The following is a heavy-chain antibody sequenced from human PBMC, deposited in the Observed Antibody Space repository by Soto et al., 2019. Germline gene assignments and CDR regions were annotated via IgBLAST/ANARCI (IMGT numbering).Heavy chain of an antibody. CDR1: GYTYTVDY. D-gene: IGHD1-26*01. CDR2: INGNSGAT. J-gene: IGHJ3*02. V-gene: IGHV1-2*02. CDR3: ARDHAGDMSSFDI. Sequence: ASLNRYWKASGYTYTVDYIHCGRKTPGQGLECMAWINGNSGATGYAQKFQGRVTLTRDTSTNTAYMELTRLTSDDTAVYYCARDHAGDMSSFDIRAEGPMLSL.